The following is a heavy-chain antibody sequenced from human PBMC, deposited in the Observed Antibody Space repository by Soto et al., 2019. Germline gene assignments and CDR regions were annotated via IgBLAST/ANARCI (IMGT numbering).Heavy chain of an antibody. V-gene: IGHV1-46*03. CDR3: ATGGFCSGGSCYSGFDY. D-gene: IGHD2-15*01. Sequence: GASVKVSCKASGYTFTSYYINWVRQAPGQGLEWMGIINPNGGSTSYAQKFQGRVTMTRDTSTSTVYMELSSLRSEDTAVYYCATGGFCSGGSCYSGFDYWGQGTLVTVSS. J-gene: IGHJ4*02. CDR2: INPNGGST. CDR1: GYTFTSYY.